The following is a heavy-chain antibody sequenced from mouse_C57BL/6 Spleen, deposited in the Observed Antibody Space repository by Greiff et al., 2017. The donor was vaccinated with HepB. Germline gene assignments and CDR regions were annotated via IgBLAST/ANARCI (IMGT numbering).Heavy chain of an antibody. Sequence: EVQLVESGGGLVQPKGSLKLSCAASGFSFNTYAMNWVRQAPGKGLEWVARIRSKSNNYATYYADSVKDRFTISRDDSESMLYLQMNNLKTEDTAMYYCVRHGYGSSYYAMDYWGQGTSVTVSS. J-gene: IGHJ4*01. CDR3: VRHGYGSSYYAMDY. V-gene: IGHV10-1*01. D-gene: IGHD1-1*01. CDR1: GFSFNTYA. CDR2: IRSKSNNYAT.